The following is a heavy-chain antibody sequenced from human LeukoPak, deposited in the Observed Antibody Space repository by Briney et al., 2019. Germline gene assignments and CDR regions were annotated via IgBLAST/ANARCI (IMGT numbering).Heavy chain of an antibody. Sequence: SETLSPTCAVSGGSIMTTNWWSWVRQPPGKGLEWIGEVHLSGATNYNPSLESRVSMSIDTSKNQMSLKLTSVTAADTAIYFCTRESGAFSPFGFWGQGTLVIVSS. V-gene: IGHV4-4*02. D-gene: IGHD1-26*01. CDR3: TRESGAFSPFGF. J-gene: IGHJ4*02. CDR2: VHLSGAT. CDR1: GGSIMTTNW.